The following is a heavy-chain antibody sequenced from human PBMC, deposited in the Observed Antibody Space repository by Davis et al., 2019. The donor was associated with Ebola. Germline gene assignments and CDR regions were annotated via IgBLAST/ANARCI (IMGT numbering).Heavy chain of an antibody. V-gene: IGHV3-23*01. D-gene: IGHD2/OR15-2a*01. J-gene: IGHJ4*02. CDR1: GFTFSSYA. CDR2: ISGSGGST. CDR3: VRDQDFSFDQ. Sequence: GESLKISCAASGFTFSSYAMSWVRQAPGKGLEWVSAISGSGGSTYYADSVKGRFTISRDNSKNTLYLQMNSLRDEDTAVYYCVRDQDFSFDQWGRGILVTVSS.